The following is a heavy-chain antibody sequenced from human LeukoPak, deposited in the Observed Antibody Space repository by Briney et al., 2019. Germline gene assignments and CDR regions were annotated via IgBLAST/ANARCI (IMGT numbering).Heavy chain of an antibody. CDR1: GFTISIYA. J-gene: IGHJ4*02. D-gene: IGHD1-1*01. CDR3: AKRNWNDDTGC. CDR2: ISGGGGST. V-gene: IGHV3-23*01. Sequence: GGSLRLSCAASGFTISIYAMSWVRQAPGKGLEWVSGISGGGGSTYYTDSVKGRFAISTDNSKNTLYLQMNSLRAEDTAVYYCAKRNWNDDTGCWGQGTLVTVSS.